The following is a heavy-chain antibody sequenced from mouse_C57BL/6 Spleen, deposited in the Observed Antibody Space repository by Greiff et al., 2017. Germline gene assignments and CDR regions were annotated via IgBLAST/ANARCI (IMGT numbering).Heavy chain of an antibody. Sequence: QVQLQQPGAELVRPGSSVKLSCKASGYTFTSYWMHWVKQRPIQGLEWIGNIDPSDSETHYNQKFKDKATLTVDKSSSTAYMQLSSLTSEDSAVYYCARSYSNDVDYAMDYWGQGTSVTVSS. CDR3: ARSYSNDVDYAMDY. J-gene: IGHJ4*01. D-gene: IGHD2-12*01. CDR2: IDPSDSET. CDR1: GYTFTSYW. V-gene: IGHV1-52*01.